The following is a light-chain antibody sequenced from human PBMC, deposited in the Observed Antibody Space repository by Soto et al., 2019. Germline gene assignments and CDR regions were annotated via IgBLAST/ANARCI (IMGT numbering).Light chain of an antibody. CDR1: RSLFSISNNKNY. J-gene: IGKJ2*01. V-gene: IGKV4-1*01. CDR2: WAS. CDR3: HQYYNSVYT. Sequence: DIVMTQSPDSLAVSLGERATINCKSSRSLFSISNNKNYLAWYQQKPGQPPKLLIYWASTRDSWVPDRFSGSGSGTEFTLTIDSLQAEDVAVYYCHQYYNSVYTFGPWTMLEIK.